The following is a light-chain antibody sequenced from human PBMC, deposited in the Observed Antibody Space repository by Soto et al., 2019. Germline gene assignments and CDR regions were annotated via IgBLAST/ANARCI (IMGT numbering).Light chain of an antibody. CDR1: SSNIGSNY. CDR2: RNN. V-gene: IGLV1-47*01. J-gene: IGLJ3*02. CDR3: AAWDDSLSGRV. Sequence: TVVTQPPSASGTPGQRVTISCSGSSSNIGSNYVYWYQQLPGTAPKLLIYRNNQRPSGVPDRFSGSKSGTSASLAISGLRSEDEADYYCAAWDDSLSGRVFGGGTKLTVL.